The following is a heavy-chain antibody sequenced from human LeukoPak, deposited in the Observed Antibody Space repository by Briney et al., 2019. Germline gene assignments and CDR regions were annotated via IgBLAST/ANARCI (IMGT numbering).Heavy chain of an antibody. CDR2: INHSGNS. CDR3: ARGLTH. CDR1: GGSFSGYY. V-gene: IGHV4-34*01. J-gene: IGHJ4*02. Sequence: PSETLSLTCSVYGGSFSGYYWRWIRQPPGKGREWIGEINHSGNSNYNPSLKSRVTISVDTSKNQFSLKLNSVTAADTGVYYCARGLTHWGQGTLVTVCS.